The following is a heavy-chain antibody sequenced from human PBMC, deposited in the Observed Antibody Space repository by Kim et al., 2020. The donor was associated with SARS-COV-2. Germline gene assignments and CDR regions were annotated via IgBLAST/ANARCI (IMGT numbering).Heavy chain of an antibody. D-gene: IGHD1-26*01. J-gene: IGHJ4*02. CDR3: ARDEGSEAGATPSY. V-gene: IGHV1-69*01. Sequence: AQKFQGRVTITAEESTSTAYIELSSLRSEDTAVYYCARDEGSEAGATPSYWGQGTLVTVSS.